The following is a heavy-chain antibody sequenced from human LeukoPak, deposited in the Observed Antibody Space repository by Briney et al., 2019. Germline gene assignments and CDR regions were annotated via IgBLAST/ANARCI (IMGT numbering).Heavy chain of an antibody. D-gene: IGHD1-26*01. CDR3: ARDPLSSLGATIGHFQH. CDR1: GGTFSSYA. J-gene: IGHJ1*01. V-gene: IGHV1-69*05. Sequence: SVKVSCKASGGTFSSYAISWVRQAPGQGLEWMGRIIPIFGTANYAQKFQGRVTITTDESTSTAYMELSSLRSEDTAVYYCARDPLSSLGATIGHFQHWGQGTLVTVSS. CDR2: IIPIFGTA.